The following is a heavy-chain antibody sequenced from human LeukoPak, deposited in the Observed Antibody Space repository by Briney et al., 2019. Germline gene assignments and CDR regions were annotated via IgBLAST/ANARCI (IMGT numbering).Heavy chain of an antibody. Sequence: GRSLTLSCAASGFTFRSYGMHWVRQAPGKGLEWVAVIWYDGSNKYYADSVKGRFTISRDNSKNTLYLQMNSLRAEDTAVYYCARGTVTTPGMDVWGQGTTVTVSS. V-gene: IGHV3-33*01. CDR3: ARGTVTTPGMDV. CDR2: IWYDGSNK. D-gene: IGHD4-17*01. J-gene: IGHJ6*02. CDR1: GFTFRSYG.